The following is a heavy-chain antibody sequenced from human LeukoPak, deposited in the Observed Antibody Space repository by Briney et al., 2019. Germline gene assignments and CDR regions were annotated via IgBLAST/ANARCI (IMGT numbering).Heavy chain of an antibody. J-gene: IGHJ3*02. CDR3: ARGGPSYGSGSDAFDI. V-gene: IGHV1-18*01. CDR1: GYTFTSYG. D-gene: IGHD3-10*01. Sequence: ASVKVSCKASGYTFTSYGISWVRQAPGQGLEWMGWISAYNGNTNYAQKHQGRVTMTTDTSTSTAYMELRSLRSDDTAVYYCARGGPSYGSGSDAFDIWGQGTMVTVSS. CDR2: ISAYNGNT.